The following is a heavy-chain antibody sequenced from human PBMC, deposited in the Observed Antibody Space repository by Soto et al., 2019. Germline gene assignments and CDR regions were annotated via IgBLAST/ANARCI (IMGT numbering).Heavy chain of an antibody. Sequence: SETLSLTCTVSGGSISSYYWSWIRQPPGKGLEWIGYIYYSGSTNYNPSLKSRVTISVDTSKNQFSLKLSSVTAADTAVYYCARRYGSPFDIWGQGTMVTVSS. CDR2: IYYSGST. CDR3: ARRYGSPFDI. D-gene: IGHD1-20*01. J-gene: IGHJ3*02. V-gene: IGHV4-59*01. CDR1: GGSISSYY.